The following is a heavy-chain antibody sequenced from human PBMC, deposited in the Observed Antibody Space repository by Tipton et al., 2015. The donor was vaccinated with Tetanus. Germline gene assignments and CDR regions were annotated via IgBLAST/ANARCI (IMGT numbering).Heavy chain of an antibody. D-gene: IGHD5-12*01. CDR1: GFTLSRYT. Sequence: QLVQSGGGLVKPGGSLRLSCAASGFTLSRYTLNWVRQAPGKGLEWVSSISSSSRYIYYADSVKGRFTISRDNAKNSLYLQMISLRAEDTAVYSCAKYTSGRAYSGYELDLWGQGTLVTVSS. V-gene: IGHV3-21*01. CDR3: AKYTSGRAYSGYELDL. CDR2: ISSSSRYI. J-gene: IGHJ5*02.